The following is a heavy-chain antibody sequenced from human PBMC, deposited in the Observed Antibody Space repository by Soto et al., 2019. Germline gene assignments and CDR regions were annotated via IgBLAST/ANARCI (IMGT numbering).Heavy chain of an antibody. CDR1: VYSFTSYW. J-gene: IGHJ6*02. D-gene: IGHD3-3*01. V-gene: IGHV5-10-1*01. Sequence: ESLKISCKGSVYSFTSYWISWVRHMPGKGLEWMGRIDPSDSYTTYSPSFQGHVTISADKSISTANLQWSSLKDSDTAMYYWARDQERLRFLEWLPPHGRDVWGQGTTVTVSS. CDR2: IDPSDSYT. CDR3: ARDQERLRFLEWLPPHGRDV.